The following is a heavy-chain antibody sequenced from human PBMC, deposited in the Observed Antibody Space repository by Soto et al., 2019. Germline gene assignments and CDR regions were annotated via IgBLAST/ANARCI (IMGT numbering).Heavy chain of an antibody. CDR2: IYYSANT. CDR1: GGSISSSSYY. V-gene: IGHV4-39*01. CDR3: ARHAGLGYCSSTRCYCDFNY. D-gene: IGHD2-2*01. J-gene: IGHJ4*02. Sequence: SETLSLTCTVSGGSISSSSYYWGWVRQPPGKGLEWIGTIYYSANTYYNPSLKSRVTISVDTSKSPFSLKLSSVTAADTAVYYCARHAGLGYCSSTRCYCDFNYWGQGTLVTVSS.